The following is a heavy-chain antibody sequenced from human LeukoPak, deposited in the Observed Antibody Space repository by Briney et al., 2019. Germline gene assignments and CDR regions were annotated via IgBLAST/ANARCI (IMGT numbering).Heavy chain of an antibody. CDR2: IYYSGST. CDR1: GGSISTSNYY. J-gene: IGHJ4*02. D-gene: IGHD2-2*01. V-gene: IGHV4-39*01. CDR3: ATQGYCSTTSCHDY. Sequence: SETLSLTCTFSGGSISTSNYYWGWIRQPPGKGLEWIGSIYYSGSTYYNPSLKSRVTISVDTSKNQFSLKLSSVTAADTAVYYCATQGYCSTTSCHDYWGQGTLVTVSS.